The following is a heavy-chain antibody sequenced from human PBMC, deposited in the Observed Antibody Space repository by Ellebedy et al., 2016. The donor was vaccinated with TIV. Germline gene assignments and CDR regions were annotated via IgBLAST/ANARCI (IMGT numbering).Heavy chain of an antibody. CDR2: INQDGSAK. CDR1: GYTFSGYW. V-gene: IGHV3-7*03. Sequence: GESLKISCAASGYTFSGYWMIWVRQAPGKGLEWVANINQDGSAKYYVDSVKGRFTISRDNAKNSLSLQMNNLGGEDTAVYYCARGGVVAGADYWGQGTLVTVSS. J-gene: IGHJ4*02. D-gene: IGHD6-19*01. CDR3: ARGGVVAGADY.